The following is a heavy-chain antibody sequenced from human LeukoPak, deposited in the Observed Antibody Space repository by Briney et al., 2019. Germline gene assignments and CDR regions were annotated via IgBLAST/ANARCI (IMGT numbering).Heavy chain of an antibody. V-gene: IGHV4-34*01. J-gene: IGHJ4*02. Sequence: SETLSLTCAVYGGSFSGYYWSWIRQPPGKGLEWIGEINHSGSTNYNPSLKSRVTISVDTSKNQFSLKLSSVTAADTAVYYCARRRQVAGDFDYWGQGTLVTVSS. CDR3: ARRRQVAGDFDY. CDR1: GGSFSGYY. CDR2: INHSGST. D-gene: IGHD7-27*01.